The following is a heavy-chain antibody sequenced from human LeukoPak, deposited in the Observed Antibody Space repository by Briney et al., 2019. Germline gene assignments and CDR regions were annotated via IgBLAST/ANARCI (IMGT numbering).Heavy chain of an antibody. CDR2: IRQDGSEN. V-gene: IGHV3-7*01. J-gene: IGHJ4*02. D-gene: IGHD6-13*01. CDR1: GFTLGSYW. Sequence: GGSLRLSCAASGFTLGSYWMSWVRQAPGKGLEWVANIRQDGSENHSVDSVKGRFTISRDNAKNSLYLQMNSLRAEDTAVYYCARGHHQYGSSCYLDYRGQGTLVTVSS. CDR3: ARGHHQYGSSCYLDY.